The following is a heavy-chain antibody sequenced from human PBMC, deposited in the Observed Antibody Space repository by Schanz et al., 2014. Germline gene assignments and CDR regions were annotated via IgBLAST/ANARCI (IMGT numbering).Heavy chain of an antibody. CDR3: TRGSGSRSYGWYYDS. Sequence: EVQLVESGGGFVQPGGSLRLSCAASGITFSSHAMSWVRQAPGKGLEWVSRINSDGSSASYADSVKGRFTISRDNAKNTLYLQMNSVRAEDSAVYYCTRGSGSRSYGWYYDSWGQGTLVTVSS. CDR1: GITFSSHA. D-gene: IGHD3-10*01. CDR2: INSDGSSA. J-gene: IGHJ4*02. V-gene: IGHV3-74*02.